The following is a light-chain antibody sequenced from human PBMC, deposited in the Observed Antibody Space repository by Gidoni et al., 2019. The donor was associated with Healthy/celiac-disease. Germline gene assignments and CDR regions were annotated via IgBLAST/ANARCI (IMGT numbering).Light chain of an antibody. CDR3: QQYNSYSCS. J-gene: IGKJ2*04. V-gene: IGKV1-5*03. CDR1: QSISSW. CDR2: KAS. Sequence: DIQMTQYPSTLSASVGDRVTITCRASQSISSWLAWYQQKPGKAPKLLIYKASSLESGVPSRFSGSGSGTEFTLTLSSLQPDDFATYYCQQYNSYSCSFGQGTKLEIK.